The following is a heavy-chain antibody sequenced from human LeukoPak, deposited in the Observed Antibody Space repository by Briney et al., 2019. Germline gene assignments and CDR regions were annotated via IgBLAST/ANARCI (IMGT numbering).Heavy chain of an antibody. V-gene: IGHV4-34*01. Sequence: GRIINNPEKGLEWIGEINHSGSTNYNPSLKSRVTISVDTSKNQFSLKLSSVTAADTAVYYCARQQLVPGRAFDIWGQGTMVTVSS. CDR3: ARQQLVPGRAFDI. CDR2: INHSGST. D-gene: IGHD6-13*01. J-gene: IGHJ3*02.